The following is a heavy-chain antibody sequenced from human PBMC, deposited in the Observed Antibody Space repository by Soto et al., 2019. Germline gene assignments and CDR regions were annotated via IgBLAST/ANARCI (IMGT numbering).Heavy chain of an antibody. CDR1: GYTFTSYD. Sequence: QVQLVQSGAEVKKPGASVKVSCMASGYTFTSYDINWVRQATGQGLEWMGWMNPNSGNTGYAQKFQGRVTMTRNTSISTAYMELSSLRSEDSAVYYCARGRRWLQFLVYWGQGTLVTVSS. CDR2: MNPNSGNT. J-gene: IGHJ4*02. D-gene: IGHD5-12*01. CDR3: ARGRRWLQFLVY. V-gene: IGHV1-8*01.